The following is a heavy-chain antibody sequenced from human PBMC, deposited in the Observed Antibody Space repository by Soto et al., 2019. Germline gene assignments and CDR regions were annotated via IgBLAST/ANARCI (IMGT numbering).Heavy chain of an antibody. CDR1: GFSFSSFG. D-gene: IGHD3-16*02. CDR3: AKALGELSPESYDY. Sequence: QVQLVESGGGVVQPGRSLRLSCAASGFSFSSFGMHWVRQAPGKGLEWVAFNSYDGSNKYYADSVKGRFTISRDSSENTLYLQMNSLRPEDPAVYYCAKALGELSPESYDYWGQGTLVTVSS. J-gene: IGHJ4*02. V-gene: IGHV3-30*18. CDR2: NSYDGSNK.